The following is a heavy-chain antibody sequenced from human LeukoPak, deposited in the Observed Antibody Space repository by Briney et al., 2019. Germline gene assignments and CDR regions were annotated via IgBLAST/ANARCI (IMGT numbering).Heavy chain of an antibody. CDR1: GRSFSGYY. V-gene: IGHV4-34*01. CDR3: ARDTSMVRGVIIKPPGGMDV. D-gene: IGHD3-10*01. J-gene: IGHJ6*04. Sequence: PSETLSLTCAVYGRSFSGYYWSWIRQPPGKGLEWIGEINHSGSTNYNPSLKSRVTISVDTSKNQFSLKLSSVTAADTAVYYCARDTSMVRGVIIKPPGGMDVWGKGTTVTVSS. CDR2: INHSGST.